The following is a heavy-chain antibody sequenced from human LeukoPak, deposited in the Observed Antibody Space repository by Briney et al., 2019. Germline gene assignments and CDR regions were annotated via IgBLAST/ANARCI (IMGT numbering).Heavy chain of an antibody. J-gene: IGHJ6*02. D-gene: IGHD6-13*01. Sequence: GGSLRLSCAASGFTFSSYWMSWVRQAPGKGLEWVANIKQDGSEKYYVDSVKGRFTISRDNAKNSLYLQMNSLRAEDTAVYYCARESAAAYYGMDVWGQGTTVTVSS. CDR2: IKQDGSEK. CDR1: GFTFSSYW. CDR3: ARESAAAYYGMDV. V-gene: IGHV3-7*01.